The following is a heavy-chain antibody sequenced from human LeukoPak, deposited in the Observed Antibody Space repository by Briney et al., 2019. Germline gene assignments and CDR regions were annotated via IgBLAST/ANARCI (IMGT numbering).Heavy chain of an antibody. Sequence: PGGSLRLSCAASGFSFSSYAMSWVRQAPGKGPEWVSAIGGGGGSTYYADSVKGRFTISRDNSKSTLYLDMNSLRAEDTAVYYCAKAKSGSSFFDYWGQGTLVTVSS. V-gene: IGHV3-23*01. D-gene: IGHD1-26*01. CDR1: GFSFSSYA. CDR2: IGGGGGST. CDR3: AKAKSGSSFFDY. J-gene: IGHJ4*02.